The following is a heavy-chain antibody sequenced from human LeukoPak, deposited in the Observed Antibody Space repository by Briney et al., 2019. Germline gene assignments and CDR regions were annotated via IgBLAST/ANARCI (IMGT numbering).Heavy chain of an antibody. V-gene: IGHV3-53*04. J-gene: IGHJ4*02. CDR1: GFTVSSNY. Sequence: GGSLRLSCAASGFTVSSNYMSWVRQAPGKGLEWVSVIYSGGSTYYADSVKGRFTISRHNSKNTLYLQMNSLRAEDTAVYYCAKGAVAGMGVFDYWGQGTLVTVSS. D-gene: IGHD6-19*01. CDR3: AKGAVAGMGVFDY. CDR2: IYSGGST.